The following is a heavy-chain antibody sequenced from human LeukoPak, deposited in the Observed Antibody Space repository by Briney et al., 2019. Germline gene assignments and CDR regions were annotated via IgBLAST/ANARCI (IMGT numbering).Heavy chain of an antibody. CDR3: ARGYYYDSSGYYSLDY. J-gene: IGHJ4*02. CDR1: GGSFSGYY. D-gene: IGHD3-22*01. Sequence: KPSETLSLTCAVYGGSFSGYYWSWIRQPPGKGLEWIGEINHSGSTNYNPSLKSRVTISVDTSKNQFSLKLSSVTAADTAVYYCARGYYYDSSGYYSLDYWGQGTLVTVFS. CDR2: INHSGST. V-gene: IGHV4-34*01.